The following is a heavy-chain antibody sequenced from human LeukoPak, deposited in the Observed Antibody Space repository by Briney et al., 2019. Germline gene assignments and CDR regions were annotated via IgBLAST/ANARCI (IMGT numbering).Heavy chain of an antibody. J-gene: IGHJ4*02. CDR3: VRVEKYGSGTYSPIDY. V-gene: IGHV3-21*01. CDR2: ISPRSDYI. CDR1: GFTFPSYT. Sequence: GGSLRLSCAASGFTFPSYTMNWVRQAQGKWLEWVSSISPRSDYIYYAASVKGRFTISRDNARNSLFLQMNSLRVEDTAVYYCVRVEKYGSGTYSPIDYWGQGTLVTVSS. D-gene: IGHD3-10*01.